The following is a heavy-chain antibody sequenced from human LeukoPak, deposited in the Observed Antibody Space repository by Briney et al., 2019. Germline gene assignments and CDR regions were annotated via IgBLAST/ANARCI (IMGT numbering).Heavy chain of an antibody. CDR2: IYYSGNT. Sequence: SETLSLTCTVSGGSISPYYWSWIREPPGKGLEWLGYIYYSGNTEYKPSLKSRVAMSVDTSKNQFSLRLSSVTAADTAVYYCARSTGSTMFIDYWGQGTLVSVSS. D-gene: IGHD3-10*02. CDR1: GGSISPYY. J-gene: IGHJ4*02. V-gene: IGHV4-59*01. CDR3: ARSTGSTMFIDY.